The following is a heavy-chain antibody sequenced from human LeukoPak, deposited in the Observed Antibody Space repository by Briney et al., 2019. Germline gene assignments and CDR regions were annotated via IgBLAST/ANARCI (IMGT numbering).Heavy chain of an antibody. V-gene: IGHV3-23*01. CDR1: GFTSNTYA. D-gene: IGHD3-16*01. Sequence: GGSLRLSCAASGFTSNTYAMSWVRQAPGRGLEWVSSISASGGRTYHADSVKGRFTISRDNAKNSLYLQMNSLRDEDTAVYHCARDSVGEFDYWGQGTLVTVSS. CDR3: ARDSVGEFDY. CDR2: ISASGGRT. J-gene: IGHJ4*02.